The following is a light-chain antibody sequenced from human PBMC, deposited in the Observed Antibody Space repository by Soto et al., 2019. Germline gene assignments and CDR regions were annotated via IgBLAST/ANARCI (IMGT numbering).Light chain of an antibody. J-gene: IGLJ2*01. CDR3: QTWGTGVQC. CDR2: LNNDGSH. CDR1: SGHSSYA. V-gene: IGLV4-69*01. Sequence: QPVLTQSPSASASLGASVKLTCTLSSGHSSYAIAWHQKQPGKGPRYLMDLNNDGSHTKGDGIPDRFSGSSSGADRDLIIASRQSEDEADYYGQTWGTGVQCFGGGTKLTVL.